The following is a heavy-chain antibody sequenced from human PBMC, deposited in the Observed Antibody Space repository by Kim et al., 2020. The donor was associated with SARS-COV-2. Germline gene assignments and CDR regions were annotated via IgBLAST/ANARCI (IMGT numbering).Heavy chain of an antibody. CDR3: ARSSSPAGYYYGMDV. V-gene: IGHV4-59*01. D-gene: IGHD2-2*01. Sequence: SETLSLTCTVSGGSISSYYWSWIRQPPGKGLEWIGYIYYSGSTNYNPSLKSRVTISVDTSKNQFSLKLSSVTAADTAVYYCARSSSPAGYYYGMDVWDQGTTVTVSS. CDR2: IYYSGST. J-gene: IGHJ6*02. CDR1: GGSISSYY.